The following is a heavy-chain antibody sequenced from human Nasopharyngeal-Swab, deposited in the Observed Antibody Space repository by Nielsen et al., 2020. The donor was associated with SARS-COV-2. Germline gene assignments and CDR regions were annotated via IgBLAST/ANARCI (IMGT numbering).Heavy chain of an antibody. D-gene: IGHD2/OR15-2a*01. CDR2: IRNKANSYTT. Sequence: AGSLRLSCEASGSSFSDHYMDWVRQAPGKGLEWVGRIRNKANSYTTEYAASVKGRFIISRDESKNSLYLQMNSLKTEDTAVYYCTRMNIRYYNDNWGQGMLVTVSS. J-gene: IGHJ4*02. CDR3: TRMNIRYYNDN. CDR1: GSSFSDHY. V-gene: IGHV3-72*01.